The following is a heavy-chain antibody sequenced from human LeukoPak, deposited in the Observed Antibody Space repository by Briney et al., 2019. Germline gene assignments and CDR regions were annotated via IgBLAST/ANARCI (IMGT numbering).Heavy chain of an antibody. V-gene: IGHV3-33*01. CDR1: GFTFSTYG. J-gene: IGHJ4*02. D-gene: IGHD5-12*01. CDR2: IWYDGSNK. Sequence: GGSLRLSCAASGFTFSTYGMHWVRQAPGKGLEWVAVIWYDGSNKNYADCVKGRFTISRDNSNNTLYLQMNGLRAEDTAVYYCVRALYRWSFSGYENSGPEPDYWGQGTLVTVSS. CDR3: VRALYRWSFSGYENSGPEPDY.